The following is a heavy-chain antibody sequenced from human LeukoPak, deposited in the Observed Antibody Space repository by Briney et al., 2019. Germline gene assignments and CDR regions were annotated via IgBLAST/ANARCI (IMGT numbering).Heavy chain of an antibody. CDR3: ARGLRLTMIVVANMDV. J-gene: IGHJ6*02. V-gene: IGHV1-18*01. Sequence: KVYGRVTMTTDTSTSTAYMELSSLRSEDTAVYYCARGLRLTMIVVANMDVWGQGTTVTVSS. D-gene: IGHD3-22*01.